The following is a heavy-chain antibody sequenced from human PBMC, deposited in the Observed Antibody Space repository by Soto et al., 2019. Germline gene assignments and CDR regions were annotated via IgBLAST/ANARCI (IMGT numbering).Heavy chain of an antibody. D-gene: IGHD6-19*01. Sequence: PSETLSLTCTVSGGSISSSSYYWCWIRHPPGKGLEWIGSIYYSGSTYYNPSLKSRVTISVDTSKNQFSLKLSSVTAADTAVYYCARYSSGWSTFDYWGQGALVTVSS. J-gene: IGHJ4*02. CDR3: ARYSSGWSTFDY. CDR2: IYYSGST. CDR1: GGSISSSSYY. V-gene: IGHV4-39*01.